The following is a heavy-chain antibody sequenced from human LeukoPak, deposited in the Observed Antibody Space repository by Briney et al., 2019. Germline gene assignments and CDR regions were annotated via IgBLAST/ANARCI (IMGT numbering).Heavy chain of an antibody. V-gene: IGHV4-61*01. CDR3: ATSLESYYYMDV. D-gene: IGHD5-24*01. CDR2: IYYTGST. J-gene: IGHJ6*03. Sequence: PSETLSLTCTISGGSVTSGSYYWSWIRQPPEKGLEWIGYIYYTGSTDYNPSLKSRVTISVETSKSQFSLQLSSVTAADTAIYYCATSLESYYYMDVWGKGTTVTVSS. CDR1: GGSVTSGSYY.